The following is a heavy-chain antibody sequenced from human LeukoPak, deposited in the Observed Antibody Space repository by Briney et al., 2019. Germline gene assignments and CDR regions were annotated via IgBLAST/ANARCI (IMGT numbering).Heavy chain of an antibody. CDR1: GGSISTYY. V-gene: IGHV4-59*08. J-gene: IGHJ2*01. CDR2: IYYSGST. Sequence: SETLSLTCTVSGGSISTYYWSWIRQPPGKGLEWIGYIYYSGSTYYNPSLKSRVTISVDTSKNQFSLKLSSVTAADTAVYYCARAGTDGYIDRYFDLWGRGTLVTVSS. D-gene: IGHD5-24*01. CDR3: ARAGTDGYIDRYFDL.